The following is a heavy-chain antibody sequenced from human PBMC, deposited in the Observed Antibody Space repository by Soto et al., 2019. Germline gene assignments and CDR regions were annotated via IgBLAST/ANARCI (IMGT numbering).Heavy chain of an antibody. CDR3: ARVPSPFDYYYAMDV. CDR1: GDSISSGNKY. V-gene: IGHV4-30-4*01. D-gene: IGHD3-16*01. CDR2: IFSSGTT. Sequence: QVQLRESGPGLVMPSQTLSLTCTVSGDSISSGNKYWSWIRQPPGKGLEWIGYIFSSGTTYYNTSLKSRLTMSLDAYQNQFSLKLNSLTDADTAVYFCARVPSPFDYYYAMDVWGQGPRSPSP. J-gene: IGHJ6*02.